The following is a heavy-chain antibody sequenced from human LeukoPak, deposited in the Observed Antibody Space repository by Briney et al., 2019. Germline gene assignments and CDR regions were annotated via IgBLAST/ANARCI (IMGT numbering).Heavy chain of an antibody. D-gene: IGHD5-12*01. CDR3: ARVNGYDSIGYYFDY. Sequence: GGSLRLSCAASGFTFSSYEMNWVRQAPGKGLEWISYISRSGSTIHYADSVKGRFTISRDSAKNSLYLQMHSLRAEDTAFYYCARVNGYDSIGYYFDYWGQGTLVTVSS. V-gene: IGHV3-48*03. CDR2: ISRSGSTI. J-gene: IGHJ4*02. CDR1: GFTFSSYE.